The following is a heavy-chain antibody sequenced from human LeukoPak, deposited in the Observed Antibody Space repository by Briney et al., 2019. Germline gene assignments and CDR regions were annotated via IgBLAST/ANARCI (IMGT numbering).Heavy chain of an antibody. CDR1: GFTFSSYA. CDR2: ISGSGGST. CDR3: ANHHSEYQLLAFVY. Sequence: GGSLRLSCAASGFTFSSYAMSWVRRAPGKGLEWVSAISGSGGSTYYADSVKGRFTISRDNSKNTLYLQMNSLRAEDTAVYYCANHHSEYQLLAFVYWGQGTLVTVSS. V-gene: IGHV3-23*01. D-gene: IGHD2-2*01. J-gene: IGHJ4*02.